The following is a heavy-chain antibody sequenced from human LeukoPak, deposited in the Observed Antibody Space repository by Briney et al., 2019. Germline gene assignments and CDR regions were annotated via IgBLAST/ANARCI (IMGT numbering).Heavy chain of an antibody. CDR2: ISSSSSYI. CDR1: GFTFSSYS. D-gene: IGHD5-24*01. Sequence: PGGSLRLSCAASGFTFSSYSMNWVRQAPGKGLEWVSSISSSSSYIYYADSVKGRFTISRDNAKNSLYLQMNSLRAEDTAVYYCARDLTPELAPYYYYYYMDVWGKGTTVTISS. CDR3: ARDLTPELAPYYYYYYMDV. J-gene: IGHJ6*03. V-gene: IGHV3-21*01.